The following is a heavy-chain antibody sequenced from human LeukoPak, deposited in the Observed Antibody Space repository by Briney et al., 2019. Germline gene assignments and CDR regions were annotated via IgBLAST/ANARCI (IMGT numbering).Heavy chain of an antibody. CDR3: ARATLKLDY. CDR2: IKQDGSDK. Sequence: PGGSLRLSCAASGFTFSSYGMSWVRQAPGKGLEWVANIKQDGSDKYYVDSVKGRFTISRDNAKNSLYLQMNSLRVEDTAVYYCARATLKLDYWGQGTLVTVSS. CDR1: GFTFSSYG. J-gene: IGHJ4*02. V-gene: IGHV3-7*01.